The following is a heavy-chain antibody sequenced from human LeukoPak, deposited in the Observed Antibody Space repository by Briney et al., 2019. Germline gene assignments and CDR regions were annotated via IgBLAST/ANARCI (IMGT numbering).Heavy chain of an antibody. CDR3: ARDPTYYYDSSGPTNWFDP. J-gene: IGHJ5*02. CDR2: ISSSSSYI. CDR1: GFTFSSYS. V-gene: IGHV3-21*01. D-gene: IGHD3-22*01. Sequence: GGSLRLSCAASGFTFSSYSMNWVRQAPGKGLEWVSSISSSSSYIYYADSVKGRFTISRDNAKNSLYLQMTSLRAEDTAVYYCARDPTYYYDSSGPTNWFDPWGQGTLVTVSS.